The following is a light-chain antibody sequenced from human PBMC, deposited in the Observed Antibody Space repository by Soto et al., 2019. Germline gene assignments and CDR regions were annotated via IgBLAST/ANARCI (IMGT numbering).Light chain of an antibody. J-gene: IGKJ1*01. CDR3: QQYNSYSWT. CDR1: QSISSW. Sequence: DIQMTQSPSTLSASVGDRVTITCRASQSISSWLAWYQQKPGKAPKFLIYDASSLETGVPSRFSGSGSGTEFTLTISSLQPDDSATYYCQQYNSYSWTFGQGTKVDIK. V-gene: IGKV1-5*01. CDR2: DAS.